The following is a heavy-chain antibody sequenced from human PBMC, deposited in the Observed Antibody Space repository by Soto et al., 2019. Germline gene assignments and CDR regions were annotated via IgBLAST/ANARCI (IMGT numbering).Heavy chain of an antibody. V-gene: IGHV3-9*01. CDR2: ISWNSGSI. CDR1: GFTFDDYA. J-gene: IGHJ6*02. D-gene: IGHD2-15*01. Sequence: PGGSLRLSCAASGFTFDDYAMHWVRQAPGKGLEWVSGISWNSGSIGYADSVKGRFTISRDNAKNSLYLQMNSLRAEDTALYYCAKALLPKKTVSYYYGLDVWGQGTTVTVSS. CDR3: AKALLPKKTVSYYYGLDV.